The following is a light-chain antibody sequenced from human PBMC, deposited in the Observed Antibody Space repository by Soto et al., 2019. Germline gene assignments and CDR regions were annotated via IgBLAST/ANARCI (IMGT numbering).Light chain of an antibody. CDR3: SSYTSISTYV. J-gene: IGLJ1*01. Sequence: SALTQPASVSGSPGQSITISRTGTSSDVGGYNFVSWYQQHPGKAPKLMVYDVRNRPSGVSNRFSGSKSVNTASLTISGLQAEDEADYYCSSYTSISTYVFGTGTKVTVL. V-gene: IGLV2-14*01. CDR2: DVR. CDR1: SSDVGGYNF.